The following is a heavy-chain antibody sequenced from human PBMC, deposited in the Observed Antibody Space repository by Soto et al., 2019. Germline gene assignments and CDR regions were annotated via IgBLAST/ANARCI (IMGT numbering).Heavy chain of an antibody. CDR3: KLQTLWC. V-gene: IGHV3-23*01. CDR2: ISGSDAST. Sequence: EVQLLESGGGLVQPGGSLRLSCAASGFTFSSYAMSWVRQAPGKGLEWVSAISGSDASTYYADSVKGRFTISRDNSKNTLYLQMNSLRAEDTAVYYWKLQTLWCWGQGTLVTVSS. J-gene: IGHJ4*02. D-gene: IGHD2-21*01. CDR1: GFTFSSYA.